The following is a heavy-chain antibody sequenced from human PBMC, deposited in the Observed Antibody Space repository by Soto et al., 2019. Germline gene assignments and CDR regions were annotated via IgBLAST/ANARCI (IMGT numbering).Heavy chain of an antibody. V-gene: IGHV5-10-1*03. D-gene: IGHD2-2*01. Sequence: EVQLVQSGAEVEKPGESLRISCTGFGYTFTTFWISWVRQMPGRGLEWMGRIDPRDSYTNYSPSFQGHVTISADKSISTAYLQWGSLKASDTAMYYCARLYCSSSTCDSWFDPWGQGTLVTVSS. CDR2: IDPRDSYT. CDR3: ARLYCSSSTCDSWFDP. CDR1: GYTFTTFW. J-gene: IGHJ5*02.